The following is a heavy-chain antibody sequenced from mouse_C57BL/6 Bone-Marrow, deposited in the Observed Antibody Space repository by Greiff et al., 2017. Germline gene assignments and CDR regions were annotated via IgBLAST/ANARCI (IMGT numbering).Heavy chain of an antibody. J-gene: IGHJ1*03. Sequence: DVHLVESGGGLVKPGGSLKLSCAASGFTFSDYGMHWVRQAPEKGLEWVAYISSGSSTIYYADTVKGRFTITRDNAKNTLFLQMTSLRSEDTAMYYCARIPCGSSPYWYFDVWGTGTTVTVSS. CDR1: GFTFSDYG. D-gene: IGHD1-1*01. V-gene: IGHV5-17*01. CDR3: ARIPCGSSPYWYFDV. CDR2: ISSGSSTI.